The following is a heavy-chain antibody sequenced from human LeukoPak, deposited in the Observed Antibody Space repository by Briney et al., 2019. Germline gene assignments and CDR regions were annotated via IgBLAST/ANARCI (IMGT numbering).Heavy chain of an antibody. J-gene: IGHJ4*02. CDR3: ASSSGWYGVDY. CDR2: VNHSGST. V-gene: IGHV4-34*01. CDR1: GGSFSGYY. D-gene: IGHD6-19*01. Sequence: SETLSLTCAVYGGSFSGYYWSWIRQPPGKGLEWIGEVNHSGSTNYNPSLKSRVTISVDTSKNQFSLKLSSVTAADTAVYYCASSSGWYGVDYWGQGTLVTVSS.